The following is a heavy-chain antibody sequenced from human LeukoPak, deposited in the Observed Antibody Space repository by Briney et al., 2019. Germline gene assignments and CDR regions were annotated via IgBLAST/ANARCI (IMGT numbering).Heavy chain of an antibody. CDR1: GRSFSSYA. CDR2: IHYSGST. Sequence: PSETLSLTCSVSGRSFSSYAWSWGRQPPGKGLEWIAYIHYSGSTMYNPSLYSRVTISMDTSKNQFSLALTSVSAADTALYYCTRHANSGIDHWGQGTLVTVSS. D-gene: IGHD2-15*01. V-gene: IGHV4-59*08. J-gene: IGHJ4*02. CDR3: TRHANSGIDH.